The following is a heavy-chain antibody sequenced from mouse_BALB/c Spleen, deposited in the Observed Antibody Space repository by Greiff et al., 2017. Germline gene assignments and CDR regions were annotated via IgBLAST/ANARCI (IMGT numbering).Heavy chain of an antibody. V-gene: IGHV1-5*01. Sequence: EVQVVESGTVLARPGASVKMSCKAPGYTFTSYWMHWVKQRPGQGLEWIGAIYPGNSDTSYNQKFKGKAKLTAVTSTSTAYMELSSLTNEDSAVYYCTRNYGYYYAMDYWGQGTSVTVSS. CDR3: TRNYGYYYAMDY. CDR2: IYPGNSDT. CDR1: GYTFTSYW. J-gene: IGHJ4*01. D-gene: IGHD1-2*01.